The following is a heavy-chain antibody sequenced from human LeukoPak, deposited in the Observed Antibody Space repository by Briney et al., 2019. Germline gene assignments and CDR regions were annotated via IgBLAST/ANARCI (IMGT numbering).Heavy chain of an antibody. J-gene: IGHJ3*02. CDR3: AVGNSSSWYTTAGAFDI. CDR1: GGTFSSYA. D-gene: IGHD6-13*01. CDR2: IIPIFGTA. Sequence: GSSVKVSCKASGGTFSSYAISWVRQAPGQGLEWMGGIIPIFGTANYAQKFQGRVTITADESTSTAYMELSSLRSEDTAVYYCAVGNSSSWYTTAGAFDIWGQGTMVTVSS. V-gene: IGHV1-69*01.